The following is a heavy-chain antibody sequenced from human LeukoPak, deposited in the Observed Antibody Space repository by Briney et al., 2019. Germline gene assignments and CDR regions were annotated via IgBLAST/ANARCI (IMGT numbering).Heavy chain of an antibody. Sequence: SETLSLTCTVSGGSINSHSYYWGWIRQPPGKGLEWIGRVYYDGTSYSSPSLTSRAAVFVDTSRDEFSLDLSFVTAAYTAVYYCVRHISTNTGYFDSCGQGTLVSVSS. J-gene: IGHJ4*02. D-gene: IGHD5-24*01. CDR1: GGSINSHSYY. V-gene: IGHV4-39*01. CDR2: VYYDGTS. CDR3: VRHISTNTGYFDS.